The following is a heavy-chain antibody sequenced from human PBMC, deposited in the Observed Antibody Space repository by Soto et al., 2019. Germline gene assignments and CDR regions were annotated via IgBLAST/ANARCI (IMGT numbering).Heavy chain of an antibody. Sequence: EVQLLESGGGLVQPGGSLRLSCAASGFTFSSYAMSWVRQAPGKGLEWVSAISGSGGSTYYADSVTGRFTISRDNSKNTLYLRMNSLRAEDTAVYYCAKGHLAVAGIALWYFDLWGRGALVTVSS. J-gene: IGHJ2*01. V-gene: IGHV3-23*01. CDR1: GFTFSSYA. D-gene: IGHD6-19*01. CDR2: ISGSGGST. CDR3: AKGHLAVAGIALWYFDL.